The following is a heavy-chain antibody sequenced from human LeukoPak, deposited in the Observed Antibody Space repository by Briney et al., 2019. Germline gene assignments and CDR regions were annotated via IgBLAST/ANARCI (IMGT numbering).Heavy chain of an antibody. CDR1: GGSIRSYF. V-gene: IGHV4-59*01. D-gene: IGHD3-10*01. CDR2: IYYTGST. J-gene: IGHJ4*02. CDR3: AQFSGSSGGFDY. Sequence: PSETLSLTCTVSGGSIRSYFWTWIRQPPGKGLEWLGHIYYTGSTNYNPSLRSRVTMSIDTSTNQFSLRLNSVTATDTAVYYCAQFSGSSGGFDYWGQGTLVTVSS.